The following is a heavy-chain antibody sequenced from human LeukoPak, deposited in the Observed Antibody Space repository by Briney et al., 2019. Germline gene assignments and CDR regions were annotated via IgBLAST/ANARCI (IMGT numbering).Heavy chain of an antibody. CDR2: VDPEDGET. V-gene: IGHV1-69-2*01. J-gene: IGHJ4*02. D-gene: IGHD1-26*01. CDR1: GYTFTDYY. Sequence: GATVKISCKASGYTFTDYYMHWVQQAPGKGLEWMGRVDPEDGETIYAEKIQGRVTITADTSTDTAYMELCSLRSEDTAVYYCATERVGDPAYRGQGTLLTVSS. CDR3: ATERVGDPAY.